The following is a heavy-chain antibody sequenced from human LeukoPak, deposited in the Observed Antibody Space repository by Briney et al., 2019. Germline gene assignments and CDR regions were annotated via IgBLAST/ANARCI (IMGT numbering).Heavy chain of an antibody. CDR1: GGSIRSYY. V-gene: IGHV4-59*12. CDR2: IYYSGST. D-gene: IGHD4-23*01. Sequence: SETLSLTCTVSGGSIRSYYWSWIRQPPGKGLEWIAYIYYSGSTNYNPSLKSRVTISVDTSKNQFSLNLSSVTAADTAVYYCARAEGRRWYPDAFDMWGQGTMVTVPS. J-gene: IGHJ3*02. CDR3: ARAEGRRWYPDAFDM.